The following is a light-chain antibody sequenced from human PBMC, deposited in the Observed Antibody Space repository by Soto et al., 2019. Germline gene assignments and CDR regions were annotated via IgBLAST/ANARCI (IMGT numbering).Light chain of an antibody. CDR3: QQSYSTPRT. J-gene: IGKJ1*01. CDR2: AAS. Sequence: IQKTQSPSSMSSSVRHSVPLTCRASQSSNSDLNWYQQKPGKAPKVLIYAASTLQSGVPSRFSGSGSGTDFTLTISRLQPEDFATYYCQQSYSTPRTFGQGTKVDI. CDR1: QSSNSD. V-gene: IGKV1-39*01.